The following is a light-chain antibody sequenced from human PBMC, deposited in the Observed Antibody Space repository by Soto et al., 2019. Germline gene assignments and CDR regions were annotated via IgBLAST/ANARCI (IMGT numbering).Light chain of an antibody. Sequence: DIQMTQSPSTLSASVGDRVTITCRASQSISSWLAWYQQKPGKAPKLLIYDAYSLESGVQARFSGSGSGTEFTLTISSLQPDDFAADYRQQYNSYPYCFGHRTKLEIK. CDR2: DAY. J-gene: IGKJ2*03. V-gene: IGKV1-5*01. CDR1: QSISSW. CDR3: QQYNSYPYC.